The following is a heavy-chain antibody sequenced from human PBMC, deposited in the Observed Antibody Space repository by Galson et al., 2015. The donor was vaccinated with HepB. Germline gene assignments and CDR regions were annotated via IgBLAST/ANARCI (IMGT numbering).Heavy chain of an antibody. CDR2: IYTSGST. V-gene: IGHV4-4*07. Sequence: SETLSLTCTVSGGSISSYYWSWIRQPAGKGLEWIGRIYTSGSTNYNPSLKSRVTMSEETSKNQFSLKLSSVTAADTVVYYCARSADIVATINGDWSDPWGQGTLVTVSS. J-gene: IGHJ5*02. CDR1: GGSISSYY. D-gene: IGHD5-12*01. CDR3: ARSADIVATINGDWSDP.